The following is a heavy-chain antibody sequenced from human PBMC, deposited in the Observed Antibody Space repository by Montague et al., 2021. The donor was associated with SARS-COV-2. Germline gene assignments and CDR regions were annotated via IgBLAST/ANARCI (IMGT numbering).Heavy chain of an antibody. CDR2: TYYRSKWYN. V-gene: IGHV6-1*01. CDR1: GDSVSSNSGS. D-gene: IGHD1-26*01. J-gene: IGHJ5*02. CDR3: TYHSGSYVWFDP. Sequence: CAISGDSVSSNSGSWNWIRQSPSRGLEWLGRTYYRSKWYNDYSVSVKSRITINPDTSKNQFSLQPNSVTPEDTAMYYCTYHSGSYVWFDPWGQGILVIVSS.